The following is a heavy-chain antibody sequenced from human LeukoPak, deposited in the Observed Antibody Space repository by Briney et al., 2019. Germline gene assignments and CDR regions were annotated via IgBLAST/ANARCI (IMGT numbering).Heavy chain of an antibody. CDR3: ARGYYWNPSFDY. Sequence: PGGSLRLSCAASGFTFNTYWMTWVRQAPGKGLEWVANIKEDGGQTNYVDSVKGRFTISRDNAKNSLYLQMNSLRAEDTAVYYCARGYYWNPSFDYWGQGTLVTVSS. CDR2: IKEDGGQT. J-gene: IGHJ4*02. V-gene: IGHV3-7*01. CDR1: GFTFNTYW. D-gene: IGHD1-20*01.